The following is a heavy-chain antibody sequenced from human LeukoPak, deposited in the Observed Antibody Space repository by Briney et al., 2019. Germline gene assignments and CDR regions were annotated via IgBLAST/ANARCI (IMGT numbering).Heavy chain of an antibody. J-gene: IGHJ5*02. CDR3: AKGAAAGLVDWFDP. D-gene: IGHD6-13*01. CDR1: GFTFSSYA. V-gene: IGHV3-23*01. CDR2: VTGSAGGT. Sequence: PGGSLRLSCAASGFTFSSYAMMWVRQAPGKGLEWVSTVTGSAGGTYHADSGKGRFTISRDNSKNTLYLIMNSLRAEDTAVYYCAKGAAAGLVDWFDPWGQGTLVAVSS.